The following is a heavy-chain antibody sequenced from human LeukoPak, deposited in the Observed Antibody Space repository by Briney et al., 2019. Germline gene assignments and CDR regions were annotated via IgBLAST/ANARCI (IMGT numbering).Heavy chain of an antibody. V-gene: IGHV6-1*01. CDR1: GDSVSSNSAA. Sequence: SQTLSLTCAISGDSVSSNSAAWNWIRQSPSRGLEWLGRTYYRSKWYNDYAVSVKSRITINPDTSKNQFSLQLNSVTPEDTAVYYCAGYYYDSSGYSDWFDPWGQGTLVTVSS. CDR3: AGYYYDSSGYSDWFDP. D-gene: IGHD3-22*01. J-gene: IGHJ5*02. CDR2: TYYRSKWYN.